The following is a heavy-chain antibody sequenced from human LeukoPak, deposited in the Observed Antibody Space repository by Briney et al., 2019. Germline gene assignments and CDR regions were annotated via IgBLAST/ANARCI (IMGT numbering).Heavy chain of an antibody. CDR1: GFTFSSYG. CDR2: ISYDGSNK. D-gene: IGHD3-22*01. V-gene: IGHV3-30*18. CDR3: AKDSYYYDSSGYYYSDY. J-gene: IGHJ4*02. Sequence: GGSLRLSCAASGFTFSSYGMRWVRQAPGKGLEWVAVISYDGSNKYYADSVKGRFTTSRDNSKNTLYLQMNSLRAEDTAVYYCAKDSYYYDSSGYYYSDYWGQGTLVTVSS.